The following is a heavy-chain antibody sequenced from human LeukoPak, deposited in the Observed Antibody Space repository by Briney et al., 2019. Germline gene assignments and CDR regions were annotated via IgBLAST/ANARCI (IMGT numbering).Heavy chain of an antibody. CDR1: GYTXTXYY. D-gene: IGHD3-3*01. Sequence: XXKAXGYTXTXYYMHWVRQAPGQGLEWMGWINPNSGGTNYAQKFQGRVTMTRDTSISTAYMELSRLRPDDTAVYYCASRFLEWLGIDPWGQGTLVTVSS. CDR3: ASRFLEWLGIDP. V-gene: IGHV1-2*02. J-gene: IGHJ5*02. CDR2: INPNSGGT.